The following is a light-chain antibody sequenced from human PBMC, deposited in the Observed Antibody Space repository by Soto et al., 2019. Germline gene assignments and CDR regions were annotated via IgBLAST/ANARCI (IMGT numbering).Light chain of an antibody. Sequence: QSALTQPASVSGSPGQSITISCTGTTSDVGAYNSISWYQQHPGKAPKLMIYDVSYRPSGVSDRFSGSKSGDTASLTISGLQAEDEADYYCRRHSRTLVAFGGGTKLTVL. CDR3: RRHSRTLVA. V-gene: IGLV2-14*03. J-gene: IGLJ2*01. CDR2: DVS. CDR1: TSDVGAYNS.